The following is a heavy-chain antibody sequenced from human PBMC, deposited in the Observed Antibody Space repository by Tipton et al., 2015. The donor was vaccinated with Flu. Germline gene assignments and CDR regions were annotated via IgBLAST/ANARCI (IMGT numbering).Heavy chain of an antibody. CDR3: ARLYYDSSGYYFGWDYYYYYGMDV. CDR2: ISAYNGNT. D-gene: IGHD3-22*01. V-gene: IGHV1-18*01. J-gene: IGHJ6*02. Sequence: QLVQSGAEVKKPGASVKVSCKASGYTFTSYGISWVRQAPGQGLEWMGWISAYNGNTNYAQKLQGRVTMTTDTSTSTAYMELRSLRSDGTAVYYCARLYYDSSGYYFGWDYYYYYGMDVWGQGTTVTVSS. CDR1: GYTFTSYG.